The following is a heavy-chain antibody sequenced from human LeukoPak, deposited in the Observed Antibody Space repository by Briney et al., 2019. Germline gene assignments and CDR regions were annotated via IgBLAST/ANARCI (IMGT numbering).Heavy chain of an antibody. CDR1: GGSISSYY. J-gene: IGHJ3*02. Sequence: SETLSLTCTVSGGSISSYYWSWIRQPPGKGLEWIGYIYYSGSTNYNPSLKSRVTISVDTSKNQFSLKLSSVTAADTAVYYCARVEAVAGTRAFDIWGQGTMVTVSS. V-gene: IGHV4-59*01. CDR3: ARVEAVAGTRAFDI. CDR2: IYYSGST. D-gene: IGHD6-19*01.